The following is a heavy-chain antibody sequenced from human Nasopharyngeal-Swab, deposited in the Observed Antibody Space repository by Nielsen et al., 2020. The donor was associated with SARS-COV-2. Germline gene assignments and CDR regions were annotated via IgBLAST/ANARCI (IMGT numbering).Heavy chain of an antibody. Sequence: GESLKISCAASGFTFSSYWMHWVRQAPGKGLVWVSRINSDGSSTSYADSVKGRFIISRDNSKNTLYLRMNSLRAEDTAVYYCARGNGSDYLYIWDNWGQGTLVTVSS. D-gene: IGHD1-26*01. V-gene: IGHV3-74*01. CDR2: INSDGSST. CDR3: ARGNGSDYLYIWDN. CDR1: GFTFSSYW. J-gene: IGHJ4*02.